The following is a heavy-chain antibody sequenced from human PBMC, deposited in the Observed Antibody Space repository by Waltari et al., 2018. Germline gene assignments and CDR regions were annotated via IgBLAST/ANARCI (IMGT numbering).Heavy chain of an antibody. V-gene: IGHV4-4*02. CDR3: ARGGDSGYDGGY. CDR2: IYHSGGT. D-gene: IGHD5-12*01. CDR1: GGSISSSNW. J-gene: IGHJ4*02. Sequence: QVQLQESGPGLVKPSGTLSLTCAVSGGSISSSNWWSWVRQPPGKGLEWIGEIYHSGGTNYNPSLKSRVTISVDNSKNQFSLKLSSVTAAATAVYYCARGGDSGYDGGYWGQGTLVTVSS.